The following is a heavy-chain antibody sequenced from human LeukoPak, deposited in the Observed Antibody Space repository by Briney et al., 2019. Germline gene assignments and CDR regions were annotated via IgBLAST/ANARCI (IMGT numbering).Heavy chain of an antibody. CDR1: GFTFSSYG. Sequence: GGSLRLSCAASGFTFSSYGMHWVRQAPGKGLEWVAVISYDGSNKYYADSVKGRFTISRDNSKNTLYLQMNSLRAEDTAVYYCARDGDIVVMDYWGQGTLVTVSS. CDR2: ISYDGSNK. J-gene: IGHJ4*02. D-gene: IGHD2-15*01. V-gene: IGHV3-30*03. CDR3: ARDGDIVVMDY.